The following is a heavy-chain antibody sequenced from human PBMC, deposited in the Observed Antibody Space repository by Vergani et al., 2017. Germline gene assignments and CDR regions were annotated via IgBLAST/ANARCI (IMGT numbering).Heavy chain of an antibody. CDR1: GFRFREHG. V-gene: IGHV3-23*01. CDR2: ISGHDHRT. D-gene: IGHD2-21*02. CDR3: AELYGDDGDSHC. J-gene: IGHJ4*02. Sequence: EVQLLESGGGSVQPGESLRLSCVASGFRFREHGMNWVRQAPGKGLEWVSGISGHDHRTLYADSVKGRFTITRDDSKNTLYLQMSSLRVEDTAIYYCAELYGDDGDSHCWGQGTLVTVSS.